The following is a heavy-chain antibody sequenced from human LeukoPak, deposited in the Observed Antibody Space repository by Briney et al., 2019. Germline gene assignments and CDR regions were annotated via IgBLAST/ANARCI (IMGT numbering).Heavy chain of an antibody. CDR1: GFTFSSYA. Sequence: GGSLRLSCAASGFTFSSYAMSWVRQAPGKGLEWVSTINGGGVNTHYADSVGGRFTISRDNSKNTLFLQMNSLRDEDTAVYYCAKDLYSNYGPADNWGQGNLVTVSS. D-gene: IGHD4-11*01. CDR2: INGGGVNT. J-gene: IGHJ4*02. CDR3: AKDLYSNYGPADN. V-gene: IGHV3-23*01.